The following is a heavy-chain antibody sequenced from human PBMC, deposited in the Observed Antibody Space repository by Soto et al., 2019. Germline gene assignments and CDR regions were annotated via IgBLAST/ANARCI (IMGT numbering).Heavy chain of an antibody. CDR2: INPSGGST. D-gene: IGHD6-13*01. V-gene: IGHV1-46*01. J-gene: IGHJ6*02. CDR1: GYTFTSYY. Sequence: ASVKVSCKASGYTFTSYYMHWVRQAPGQGLEWMGIINPSGGSTSYAQKFQGRVTMTRDTSTSTVYMELSSLRSEDTAVYYCALGAAAGKNYYYGMDVWGQGTTVTVSS. CDR3: ALGAAAGKNYYYGMDV.